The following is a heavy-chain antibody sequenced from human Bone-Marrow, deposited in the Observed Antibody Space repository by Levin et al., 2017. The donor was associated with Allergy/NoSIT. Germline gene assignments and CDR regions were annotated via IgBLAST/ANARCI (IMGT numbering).Heavy chain of an antibody. CDR2: IDHSGRT. V-gene: IGHV4-38-2*02. CDR3: AREGTPQSWDY. J-gene: IGHJ4*02. Sequence: PSETLSLTCTVFDYSISSDYSWGWIRQPPGKGLEWIGSIDHSGRTSYNASLKSRVTISIYTSKNQVSLTLSSVTAADTAVYYCAREGTPQSWDYWGQGTLITVSS. CDR1: DYSISSDYS.